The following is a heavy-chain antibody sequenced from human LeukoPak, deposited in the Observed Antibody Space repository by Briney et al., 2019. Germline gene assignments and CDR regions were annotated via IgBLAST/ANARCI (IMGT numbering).Heavy chain of an antibody. J-gene: IGHJ4*02. CDR3: ARGGISVAGTRD. Sequence: PSETLSLTCTVSGGSISSYYWSWIRQPAGKGLEWIGRIYTSGSTNYNPSLRSRVTISVDTSKNQFSLKLNSVTAADTAVYYCARGGISVAGTRDWGQGTLVTVSS. CDR2: IYTSGST. CDR1: GGSISSYY. D-gene: IGHD6-13*01. V-gene: IGHV4-4*07.